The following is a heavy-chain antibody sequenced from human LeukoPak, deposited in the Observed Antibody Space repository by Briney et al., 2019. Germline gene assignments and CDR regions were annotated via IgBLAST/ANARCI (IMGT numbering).Heavy chain of an antibody. V-gene: IGHV3-23*01. CDR1: GLTISSSG. J-gene: IGHJ3*02. CDR3: ARDGFNDRSGDNDGFDM. Sequence: GSLRLSCAASGLTISSSGMSWVRQAPGKGLEWVSAISGSGDRTHYADSVRGRFTISRDTSKDTLYLQMNSLRADDTAVYYCARDGFNDRSGDNDGFDMWGQGAMVTVSS. D-gene: IGHD1-1*01. CDR2: ISGSGDRT.